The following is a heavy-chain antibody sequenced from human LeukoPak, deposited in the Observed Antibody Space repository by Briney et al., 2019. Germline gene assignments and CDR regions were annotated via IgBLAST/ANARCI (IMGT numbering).Heavy chain of an antibody. Sequence: GGSLRRSCSGSGFPFHTFGMSWLGHAPGKGLEWVSSINAGSDSTDYADSVRGRFTMSRDNSKNTLYLQINSLRAEDTALYYCANDYSPDYWGQGTLVTVSS. CDR1: GFPFHTFG. CDR2: INAGSDST. CDR3: ANDYSPDY. J-gene: IGHJ4*02. V-gene: IGHV3-23*01. D-gene: IGHD2-15*01.